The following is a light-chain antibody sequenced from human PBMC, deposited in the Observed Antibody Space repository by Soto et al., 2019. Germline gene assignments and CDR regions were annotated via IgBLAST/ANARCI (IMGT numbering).Light chain of an antibody. CDR3: QQYLSSPTWT. CDR1: QSVSNNY. Sequence: EIVLKQSPGTLSLSPGEKATLYCRASQSVSNNYLAWYQQKPSQAPRLLIYGASSRATAIPDRFSGSGSGTDFTLAISRLEPEASALYYGQQYLSSPTWTFGQGTKVEI. CDR2: GAS. V-gene: IGKV3-20*01. J-gene: IGKJ1*01.